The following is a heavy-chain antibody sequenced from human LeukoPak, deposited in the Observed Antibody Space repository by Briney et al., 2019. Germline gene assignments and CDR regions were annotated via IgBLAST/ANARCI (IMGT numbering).Heavy chain of an antibody. CDR2: INHSGST. V-gene: IGHV4-34*01. CDR1: GGSFSGYY. J-gene: IGHJ4*02. D-gene: IGHD4-17*01. CDR3: ARRGTTVTFFDY. Sequence: SETLSLTCAVYGGSFSGYYWSWIRLPPGKGLEWIGEINHSGSTNYNPSLKSRVTISVDTSKNQFSLKLSSVTAADTAVYYCARRGTTVTFFDYWGQGTLVTVSS.